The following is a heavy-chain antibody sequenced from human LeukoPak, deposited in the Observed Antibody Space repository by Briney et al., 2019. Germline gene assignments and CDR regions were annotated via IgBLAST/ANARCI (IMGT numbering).Heavy chain of an antibody. CDR3: ARDQVECTGGTCQSRVGFDF. J-gene: IGHJ4*02. Sequence: SETLSLTCTVSGGSISSSSYYWGWIRQPPGKGLEWIGSIYYSGSTYYNPSLKSRITMSVDTSKNQFSLNLSSVTAADTAVYYCARDQVECTGGTCQSRVGFDFWGQGTLVTVSS. CDR1: GGSISSSSYY. D-gene: IGHD2-8*02. V-gene: IGHV4-39*07. CDR2: IYYSGST.